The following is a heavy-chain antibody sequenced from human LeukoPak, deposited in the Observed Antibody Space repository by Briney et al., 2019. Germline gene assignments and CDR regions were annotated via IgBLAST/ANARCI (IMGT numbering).Heavy chain of an antibody. CDR3: ARVIQLCTSCYTGAFDI. J-gene: IGHJ3*02. V-gene: IGHV1-69*05. D-gene: IGHD2-2*02. CDR1: GGTFSSYA. Sequence: SVKVSCKASGGTFSSYAISWVRQAPGQGLEWMRGIIPIFGTANYAQKFQGRVTITTDESTSTAYMELSSLRSEDTAVYYCARVIQLCTSCYTGAFDIWGQGTMVTVSS. CDR2: IIPIFGTA.